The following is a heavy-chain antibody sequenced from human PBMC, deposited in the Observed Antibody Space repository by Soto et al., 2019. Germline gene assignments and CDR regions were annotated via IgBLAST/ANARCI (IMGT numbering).Heavy chain of an antibody. CDR1: GGTFSSYA. Sequence: ASVKVSCKASGGTFSSYAISWVRQAPGQGLEWMGGIIPIFGTANYAQKFQGRVTITADESTSRAYMELSGLRSEDTAGYYCAREKDRPYDYVWGSYRSWFDYWGQGTLVTVSS. V-gene: IGHV1-69*13. J-gene: IGHJ4*02. D-gene: IGHD3-16*02. CDR3: AREKDRPYDYVWGSYRSWFDY. CDR2: IIPIFGTA.